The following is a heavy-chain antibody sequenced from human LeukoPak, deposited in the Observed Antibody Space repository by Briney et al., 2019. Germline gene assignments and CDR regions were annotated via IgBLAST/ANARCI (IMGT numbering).Heavy chain of an antibody. D-gene: IGHD3-3*01. V-gene: IGHV3-7*01. J-gene: IGHJ4*02. CDR1: GFIFSSYW. CDR2: IKQDGSEK. CDR3: ARSARLMKGVVEVTALDD. Sequence: GGSLRLSCAASGFIFSSYWMSWVRQAPGKGLEWVANIKQDGSEKYYVDSVKGRFTISRDNAKNSLYLQMNSLRAEDTAVYYCARSARLMKGVVEVTALDDWGQGTLVTVSS.